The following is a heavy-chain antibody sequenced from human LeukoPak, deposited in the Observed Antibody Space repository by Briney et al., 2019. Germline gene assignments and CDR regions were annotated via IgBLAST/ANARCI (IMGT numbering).Heavy chain of an antibody. J-gene: IGHJ3*02. Sequence: GGSLRLSCAASGFTFSSYGMHWVRQAPGKGLEWVAFIRYDGSNKYYADSVKGRFTISRDNSKNTLYLQMNSLRAEDTAVYYCAKDRGDYYDSSGAFDIWGQGTMVTVSS. V-gene: IGHV3-30*02. D-gene: IGHD3-22*01. CDR1: GFTFSSYG. CDR2: IRYDGSNK. CDR3: AKDRGDYYDSSGAFDI.